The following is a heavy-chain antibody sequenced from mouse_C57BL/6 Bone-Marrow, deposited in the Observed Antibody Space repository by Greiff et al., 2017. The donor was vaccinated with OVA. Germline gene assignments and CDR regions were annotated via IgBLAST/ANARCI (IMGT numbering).Heavy chain of an antibody. CDR2: IDPETGGT. D-gene: IGHD2-5*01. Sequence: VQLQQSGAVLVRPGASVTLSCKASGYTFTDYEMHWVKQTPVHGLEWIGAIDPETGGTAYNQKFKGKAILTADKSSSTAYMELRSLTSEDSAVYYRTRSYRNYGDFDYWGQGTTLTVSS. CDR3: TRSYRNYGDFDY. V-gene: IGHV1-15*01. J-gene: IGHJ2*01. CDR1: GYTFTDYE.